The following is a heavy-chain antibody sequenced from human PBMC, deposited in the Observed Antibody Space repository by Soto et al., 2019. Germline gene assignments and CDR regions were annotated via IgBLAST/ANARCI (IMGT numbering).Heavy chain of an antibody. Sequence: SETLSLTCTVSGGSISSSSYYWGWIRQPPGKGLEWIGSIYHSGSTYYNPSLKSRVTISVDWSKNQFSLQLSSVTAADTAVYYCARGPPLGFRGQGTLVTVSS. V-gene: IGHV4-39*07. CDR3: ARGPPLGF. CDR1: GGSISSSSYY. D-gene: IGHD5-12*01. CDR2: IYHSGST. J-gene: IGHJ4*02.